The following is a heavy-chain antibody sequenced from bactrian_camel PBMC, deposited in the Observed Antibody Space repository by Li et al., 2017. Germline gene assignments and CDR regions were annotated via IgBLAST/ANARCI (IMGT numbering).Heavy chain of an antibody. CDR2: ICRPGPIT. J-gene: IGHJ6*01. CDR1: GDASSSYC. V-gene: IGHV3-3*01. Sequence: HVQLVESGGGSVQAGGSLSISCVASGDASSSYCMGWFRRVAGKEREAVASICRPGPITSYADSVKGRFTISVDNAKNTVYLQMTNLNPEDTAMYYCAADASVYDRYSFSWRRGDQFGYWGQGTQVTVS. CDR3: AADASVYDRYSFSWRRGDQFGY. D-gene: IGHD3*01.